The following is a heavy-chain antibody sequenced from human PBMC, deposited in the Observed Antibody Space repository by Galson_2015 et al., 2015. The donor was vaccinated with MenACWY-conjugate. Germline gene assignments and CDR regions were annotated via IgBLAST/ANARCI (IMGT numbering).Heavy chain of an antibody. Sequence: SLRLSCAASGFTFSTYWMHWVRQAPGKGLVWVSRINSDGRSTSYADSVKGRFTISRDNAKNTLYLRMNSLRAEDTAVYYCARLGGNYRTTSHFDYWGQGTLVTVSS. J-gene: IGHJ4*02. CDR2: INSDGRST. D-gene: IGHD1-26*01. CDR1: GFTFSTYW. V-gene: IGHV3-74*01. CDR3: ARLGGNYRTTSHFDY.